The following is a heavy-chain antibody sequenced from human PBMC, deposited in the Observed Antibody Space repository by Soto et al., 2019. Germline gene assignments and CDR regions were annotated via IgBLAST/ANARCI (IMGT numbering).Heavy chain of an antibody. CDR1: GDTFSRHP. D-gene: IGHD4-17*01. CDR2: TIPILGIA. CDR3: ARVAETGTVTKGYYYYTDV. V-gene: IGHV1-69*02. Sequence: QVQLVQSGAAVKKPGSSVKVSCKASGDTFSRHPISWVRQAPGQGLEWMGRTIPILGIANYAQKFQGRVTITADKSPSTAYMDLSSLRSEDTAVYSCARVAETGTVTKGYYYYTDVWGKGTTVTVSS. J-gene: IGHJ6*03.